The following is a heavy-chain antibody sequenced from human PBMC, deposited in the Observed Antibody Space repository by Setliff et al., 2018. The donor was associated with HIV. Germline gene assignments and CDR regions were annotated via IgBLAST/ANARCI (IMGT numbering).Heavy chain of an antibody. CDR2: IYYSGGT. D-gene: IGHD6-6*01. CDR3: ARSGSSSPYYFDY. J-gene: IGHJ4*02. Sequence: PSETLSLTCTVSGGSISSGGYYWSWIRQHPGKGLEWIGYIYYSGGTYYNPSLKSRITISVDTSKNQFSLRLSSVTAADTAVYYCARSGSSSPYYFDYWGQGTLVTVSS. V-gene: IGHV4-31*03. CDR1: GGSISSGGYY.